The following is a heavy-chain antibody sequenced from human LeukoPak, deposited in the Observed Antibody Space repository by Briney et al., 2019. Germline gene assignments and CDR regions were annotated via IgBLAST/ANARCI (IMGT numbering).Heavy chain of an antibody. Sequence: SETLSLTCAVYGGSFSGYYWSWIRQPPGKGLEWIGEINHSGSTNYNPSLKSRVTISVDTSKNQFSLKLSSVTAADTAVYYCARGLPLLSYYYYGMDVWGHGTTVTVSS. CDR2: INHSGST. J-gene: IGHJ6*02. CDR3: ARGLPLLSYYYYGMDV. CDR1: GGSFSGYY. D-gene: IGHD2-2*01. V-gene: IGHV4-34*01.